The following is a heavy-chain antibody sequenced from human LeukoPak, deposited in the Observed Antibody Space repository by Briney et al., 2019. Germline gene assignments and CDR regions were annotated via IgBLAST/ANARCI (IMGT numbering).Heavy chain of an antibody. D-gene: IGHD3-16*01. Sequence: GGSLRLSCAASGFTFSSYAMNWVRQAPGKGLEWVSTISASGGSIYYADSVRGRFTISRDNSKNTLYVQMNSLRAEDTAMYYCAKAFDSVSGSYQAWGQVTLVTVSS. CDR2: ISASGGSI. V-gene: IGHV3-23*01. CDR3: AKAFDSVSGSYQA. CDR1: GFTFSSYA. J-gene: IGHJ4*02.